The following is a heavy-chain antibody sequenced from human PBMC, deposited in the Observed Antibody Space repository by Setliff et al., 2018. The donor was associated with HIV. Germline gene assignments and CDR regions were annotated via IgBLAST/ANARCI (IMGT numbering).Heavy chain of an antibody. Sequence: SVKVSCKASGGTFSSYAISWVRQAPGPGLEWMGGVIPILGIANYAQKFQGRVTMTADKSTSTAYMELSSLRSEDTAVYFCARLGSGWSDSYYYAMDIWGRGTTVTVSS. J-gene: IGHJ6*02. D-gene: IGHD6-19*01. CDR3: ARLGSGWSDSYYYAMDI. V-gene: IGHV1-69*10. CDR1: GGTFSSYA. CDR2: VIPILGIA.